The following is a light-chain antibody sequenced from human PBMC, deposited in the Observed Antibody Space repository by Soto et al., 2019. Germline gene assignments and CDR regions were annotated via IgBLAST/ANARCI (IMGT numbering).Light chain of an antibody. CDR2: DAS. J-gene: IGKJ2*01. CDR3: HQYDSSSPT. Sequence: DIQMTQSPSTLSASVGDGVTITCRASQNISVWLAWYQQRTGKAPKVLIYDASSLETGVPSRFSGSGSGTEFTLTLRSLEPDDFATYYCHQYDSSSPTFGQGTKLEIK. V-gene: IGKV1-5*01. CDR1: QNISVW.